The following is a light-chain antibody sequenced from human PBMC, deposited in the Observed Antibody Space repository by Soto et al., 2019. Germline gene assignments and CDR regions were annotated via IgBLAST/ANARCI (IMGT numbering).Light chain of an antibody. CDR1: QSVGSY. Sequence: EIVLTHSPATLALSPWEGATLSSRASQSVGSYLAWYQQKPGQAPRLLIYDASNRATGIPARFSGSGSGTDFTLTISSLEPEDFAVYYCQQRSNWPPITFGQGTRLEIK. CDR3: QQRSNWPPIT. V-gene: IGKV3-11*01. J-gene: IGKJ5*01. CDR2: DAS.